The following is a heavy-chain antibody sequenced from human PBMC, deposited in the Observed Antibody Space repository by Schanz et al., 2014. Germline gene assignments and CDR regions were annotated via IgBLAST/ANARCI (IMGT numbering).Heavy chain of an antibody. J-gene: IGHJ4*02. CDR3: ARRNFYDKSAAFDY. V-gene: IGHV3-33*08. CDR2: ISYDGSSK. CDR1: GVTSDDYG. D-gene: IGHD3-9*01. Sequence: VQLVESGGGLVQPGRSLRLSCVVSGVTSDDYGMHWVRQVPGKGLEWVALISYDGSSKNHADSVQGRFTISRDNSKNALYLQMDSLNAEDTAVYYCARRNFYDKSAAFDYWGQGSLVTVSS.